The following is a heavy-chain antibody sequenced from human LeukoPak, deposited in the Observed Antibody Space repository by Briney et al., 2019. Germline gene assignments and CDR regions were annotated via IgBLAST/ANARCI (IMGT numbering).Heavy chain of an antibody. Sequence: ASVKVSCKASGYTFTGYYMHWVRQAPGQGLEWMGWINPNSGGTSYAQKFQGRVTMTRDTSTSTVYMELSSLRSEDTAVHYCARESFRYSYGDFYFDYWGQGTLVTVSS. D-gene: IGHD5-18*01. V-gene: IGHV1-2*02. CDR2: INPNSGGT. CDR3: ARESFRYSYGDFYFDY. J-gene: IGHJ4*02. CDR1: GYTFTGYY.